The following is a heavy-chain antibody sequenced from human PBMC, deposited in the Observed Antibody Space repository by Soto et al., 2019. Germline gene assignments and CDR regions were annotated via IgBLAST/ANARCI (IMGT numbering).Heavy chain of an antibody. CDR3: AIHKRSTVVGVAPIRGIFDF. Sequence: QVPLQESGPGLVKPSETLSLNCTVVGGSMSSSTYYWGWIRQPPGKGLEWIGGMDYSGRAYYNPSHQSRVTISVDTSKNIFSRRLSSVTAADTAVYYCAIHKRSTVVGVAPIRGIFDFWGQGDLVTVSS. CDR1: GGSMSSSTYY. V-gene: IGHV4-39*01. D-gene: IGHD3-3*01. J-gene: IGHJ4*02. CDR2: MDYSGRA.